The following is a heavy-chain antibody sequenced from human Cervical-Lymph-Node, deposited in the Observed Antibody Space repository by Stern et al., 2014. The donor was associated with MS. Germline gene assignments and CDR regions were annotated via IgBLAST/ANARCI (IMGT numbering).Heavy chain of an antibody. Sequence: MQLVESGGGVVQPGRSLRLSCAASGFTFSRNGMHWVRQAPGKGLEWVAVIWYDGSNYKYVDSVKGRFTISRDNSKNTLYLQMNSLRVEDTAVYYCVAYASGDNINHWGQGTLVTVSS. CDR2: IWYDGSNY. CDR1: GFTFSRNG. V-gene: IGHV3-33*03. J-gene: IGHJ5*02. D-gene: IGHD6-19*01. CDR3: VAYASGDNINH.